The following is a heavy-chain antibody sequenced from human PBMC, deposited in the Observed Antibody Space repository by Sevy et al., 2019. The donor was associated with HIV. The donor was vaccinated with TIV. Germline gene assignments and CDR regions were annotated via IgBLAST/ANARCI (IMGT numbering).Heavy chain of an antibody. CDR2: ISSSGSTI. D-gene: IGHD2-2*01. CDR3: ARDEGGIVVVPAAIHAFDI. V-gene: IGHV3-48*03. J-gene: IGHJ3*02. CDR1: GFTFSSYE. Sequence: GGSLRLSCAASGFTFSSYEMNWVRQAPGKGLEWVSYISSSGSTIYYADSVKGRFTISRDNAKNSLYLQMNSLGAEDTAVYYCARDEGGIVVVPAAIHAFDIWGQGTMVTVSS.